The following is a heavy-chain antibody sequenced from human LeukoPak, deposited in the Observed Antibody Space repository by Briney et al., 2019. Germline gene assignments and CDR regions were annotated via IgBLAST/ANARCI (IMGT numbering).Heavy chain of an antibody. CDR2: IRGSGGST. J-gene: IGHJ3*02. Sequence: GGSLRLSCAASGFTFSSNVMSRVRQAPGKGLECVSSIRGSGGSTYYADSVKGRFTISRDNSKNTLYLQMNSLRAEDTAVYYCAKGGYYDNSGPFDIWGQGTMVTVSS. D-gene: IGHD3-22*01. CDR1: GFTFSSNV. V-gene: IGHV3-23*01. CDR3: AKGGYYDNSGPFDI.